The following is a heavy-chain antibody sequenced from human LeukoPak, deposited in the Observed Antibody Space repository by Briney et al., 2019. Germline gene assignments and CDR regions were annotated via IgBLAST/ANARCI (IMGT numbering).Heavy chain of an antibody. D-gene: IGHD4-17*01. Sequence: PSETLSLTCTVSGGSISSSSYYWGWIRQPPGKGLEWIGSIYYSGSTYYNPSLKSRVTISVDTSKNQFSLKLSSVTAADTAVYYCAREYGDYGNWFDPWGQGTLVTVSS. CDR2: IYYSGST. CDR1: GGSISSSSYY. CDR3: AREYGDYGNWFDP. V-gene: IGHV4-39*07. J-gene: IGHJ5*02.